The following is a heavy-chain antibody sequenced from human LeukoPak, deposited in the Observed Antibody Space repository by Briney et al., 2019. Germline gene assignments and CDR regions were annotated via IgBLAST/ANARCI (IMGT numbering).Heavy chain of an antibody. J-gene: IGHJ4*02. V-gene: IGHV3-48*04. CDR2: INSGSYSI. Sequence: GGSLRLSCAASGFTFSSYAMHWVRQAPGKGLEWVSYINSGSYSIYYADSVKGRFTISRDNAKDSVYLQMNSLRAEDTAVYYCARDLGGYNFDYWGQGTLLTVSS. CDR1: GFTFSSYA. D-gene: IGHD5-24*01. CDR3: ARDLGGYNFDY.